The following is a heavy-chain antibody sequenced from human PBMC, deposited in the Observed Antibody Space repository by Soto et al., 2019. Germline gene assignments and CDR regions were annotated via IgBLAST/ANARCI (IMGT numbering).Heavy chain of an antibody. D-gene: IGHD2-15*01. J-gene: IGHJ4*02. V-gene: IGHV1-18*01. CDR3: ARPCGSGGSCYLPY. CDR2: VSLPSGDT. Sequence: GASAKVFCKDSGFSFSYIGISWVRQAPGQGLEWLGWVSLPSGDTSSAQNFQGRVTVTTVTSTSSAYKELGSLRSDDTAVYCCARPCGSGGSCYLPYWGEGPLVPVSS. CDR1: GFSFSYIG.